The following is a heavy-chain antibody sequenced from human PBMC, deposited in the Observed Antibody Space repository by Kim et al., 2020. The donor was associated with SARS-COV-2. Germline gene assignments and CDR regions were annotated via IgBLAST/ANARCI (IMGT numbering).Heavy chain of an antibody. J-gene: IGHJ4*02. CDR2: ISGSGGST. D-gene: IGHD6-13*01. CDR3: AKGHRIAAAGTTED. V-gene: IGHV3-23*01. CDR1: GFTFSSYA. Sequence: GGSLRLSCAASGFTFSSYAMSRVRQASGKGLEWVSAISGSGGSTYYADSVKGRFTISRDNSKNTLYLQMNSLRAEDTAVYYCAKGHRIAAAGTTEDWGQGTLVTVYS.